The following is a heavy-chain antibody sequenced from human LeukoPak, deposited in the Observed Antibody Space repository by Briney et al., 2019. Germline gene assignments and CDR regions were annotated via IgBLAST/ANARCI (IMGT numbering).Heavy chain of an antibody. CDR2: IYYSGST. Sequence: KPSETLSLTCTVSGGSISSYYWSWIRQPPGKGLEWIGYIYYSGSTNYNPSLKSRVTISVDTSKNQFSLKLSFVTAADTAVHYCARVQYSRSWYYFDNWGQGTLVTVSS. V-gene: IGHV4-59*01. D-gene: IGHD6-13*01. CDR3: ARVQYSRSWYYFDN. CDR1: GGSISSYY. J-gene: IGHJ4*02.